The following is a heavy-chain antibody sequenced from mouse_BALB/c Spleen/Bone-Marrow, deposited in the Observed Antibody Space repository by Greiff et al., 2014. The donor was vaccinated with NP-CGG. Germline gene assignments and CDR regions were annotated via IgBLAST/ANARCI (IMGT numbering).Heavy chain of an antibody. Sequence: QVQLKESGPEVVRPGVSVKLSCKGSGYTFTAYAMHWVKQSHAESLEWIGLISTYSGNTHYNQDFKGKATMTVDKSSSTAYMELARLTPEDSAIYYCARNFYGSSYFDYWGQGTTLTVSS. D-gene: IGHD1-1*01. CDR3: ARNFYGSSYFDY. V-gene: IGHV1-67*01. CDR1: GYTFTAYA. J-gene: IGHJ2*01. CDR2: ISTYSGNT.